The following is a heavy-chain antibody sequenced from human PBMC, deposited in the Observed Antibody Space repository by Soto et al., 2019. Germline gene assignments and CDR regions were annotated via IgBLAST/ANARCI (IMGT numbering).Heavy chain of an antibody. CDR1: GFSLTETGMG. V-gene: IGHV2-5*02. CDR2: IYWDDDK. CDR3: AHMRSGYFAS. Sequence: QITLKESGPTLVKPTQTLTLTCTFSGFSLTETGMGVGWIRQPPGKALEWIALIYWDDDKRYSPSLKRGLTISKDASKNQVLLTNTNVDAVDTATYYCAHMRSGYFASWGQGTLVTVSS. J-gene: IGHJ4*02.